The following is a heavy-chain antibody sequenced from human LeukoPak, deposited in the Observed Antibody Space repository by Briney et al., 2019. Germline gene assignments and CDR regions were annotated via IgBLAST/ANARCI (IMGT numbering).Heavy chain of an antibody. CDR3: ARDLSAYYDFWSGYQYAFDI. Sequence: ASVKVSCKASGYTFTCYYMHWVRQAPGQGLEWMGWINPNSGGTNYAQKFQGRVTMTRDTSISTAYMELSRLRSDDTAVYYCARDLSAYYDFWSGYQYAFDIWGQGTMVTVSS. CDR2: INPNSGGT. V-gene: IGHV1-2*02. J-gene: IGHJ3*02. D-gene: IGHD3-3*01. CDR1: GYTFTCYY.